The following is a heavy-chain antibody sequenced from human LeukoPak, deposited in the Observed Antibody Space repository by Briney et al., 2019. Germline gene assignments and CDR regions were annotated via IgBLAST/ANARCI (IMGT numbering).Heavy chain of an antibody. CDR3: ARAGYSSSPGHNWFDP. J-gene: IGHJ5*02. V-gene: IGHV4-30-4*01. CDR1: GGSISSGDYY. CDR2: IYSGST. Sequence: SETLSLTCTVSGGSISSGDYYWSWIRQPPGKGLEWIGYIYSGSTYYNPSLKSRVNISVDTSKNQFSLKLSSVTAADTAVYYCARAGYSSSPGHNWFDPWGQGTLVTVSS. D-gene: IGHD1-26*01.